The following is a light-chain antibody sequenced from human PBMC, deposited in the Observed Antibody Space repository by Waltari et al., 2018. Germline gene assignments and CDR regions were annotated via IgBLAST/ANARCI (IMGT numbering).Light chain of an antibody. CDR3: QQRSSWPT. V-gene: IGKV3-11*01. CDR1: QSVTTY. CDR2: DAS. Sequence: EVVLTQSPAALSLSPGERPTLSCRVSQSVTTYLAWSHQKPGQAPRLLIYDASNRATGIPDRFRGSGSGTDFTLTISSLEPEDSAVYYCQQRSSWPTFGGGTKVEIK. J-gene: IGKJ4*01.